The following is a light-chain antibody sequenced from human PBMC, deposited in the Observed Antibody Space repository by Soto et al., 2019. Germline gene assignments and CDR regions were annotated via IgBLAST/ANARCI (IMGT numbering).Light chain of an antibody. CDR1: QRISTY. V-gene: IGKV1-39*01. CDR3: QQCYSSPRT. J-gene: IGKJ1*01. Sequence: DIQMTQSPSTLSAGVGDRVTITCRASQRISTYLNWYQQKPGKAPTLLIYAAASLQSGDPSRFLSDGSGTEFTLTINTLQPEDFPTYFCQQCYSSPRTFGQGTKVEIK. CDR2: AAA.